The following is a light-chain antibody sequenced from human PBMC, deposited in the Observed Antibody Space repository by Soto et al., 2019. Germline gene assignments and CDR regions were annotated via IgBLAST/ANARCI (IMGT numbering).Light chain of an antibody. CDR2: EVT. Sequence: QSVLTQPRSASGSPGQSVTISCTGTSTDVGAYNYVSWYQQHPGKAPKLMIYEVTKRPSGVPDRFSGSKSGNTASLTVSGLQAEHEADYYCSSYAGSKNVIFGGGTKLTVL. V-gene: IGLV2-8*01. J-gene: IGLJ2*01. CDR1: STDVGAYNY. CDR3: SSYAGSKNVI.